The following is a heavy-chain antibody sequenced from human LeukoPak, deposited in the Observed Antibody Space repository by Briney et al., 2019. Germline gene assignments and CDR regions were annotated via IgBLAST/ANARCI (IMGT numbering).Heavy chain of an antibody. Sequence: PSETLSLTCAAYGGSFSGYYWSWIRQPPGKGLEWLGEINHSGSTNYNPSLKSRVPISVDTSKNQFSLKLSSVTAAYTAVYYCARTYSGSYARIGAFDIWGQGPMVPVSS. CDR1: GGSFSGYY. D-gene: IGHD1-26*01. CDR3: ARTYSGSYARIGAFDI. J-gene: IGHJ3*02. CDR2: INHSGST. V-gene: IGHV4-34*01.